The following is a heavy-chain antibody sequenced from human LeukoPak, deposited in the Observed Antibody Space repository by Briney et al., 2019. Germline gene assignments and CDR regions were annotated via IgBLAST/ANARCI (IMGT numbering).Heavy chain of an antibody. V-gene: IGHV3-74*01. CDR3: ARHLHTYAFDY. CDR2: INSDGSST. J-gene: IGHJ4*02. Sequence: GGSLRLSCAASGFTFSSYWMHWVRQAPVKGLVWVSRINSDGSSTNYADSVKGRFTTSRDNAKNTLYLQMNSLRVEDMAVYYCARHLHTYAFDYWGQGTLVTVSS. CDR1: GFTFSSYW. D-gene: IGHD3-16*01.